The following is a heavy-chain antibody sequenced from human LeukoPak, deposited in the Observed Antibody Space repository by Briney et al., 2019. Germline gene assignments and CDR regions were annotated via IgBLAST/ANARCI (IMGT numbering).Heavy chain of an antibody. V-gene: IGHV3-53*01. CDR3: TRGVPASSTYYYDY. Sequence: GGSLRLSCAASGFTFSNYDMTWVRQAPGKGLEWVSVIYSGDYTYYADSVKGRFTISRDNSKNTLYLQMNGLRVEDTAVYYCTRGVPASSTYYYDYWGQGTLVTVSS. CDR2: IYSGDYT. D-gene: IGHD6-13*01. CDR1: GFTFSNYD. J-gene: IGHJ4*02.